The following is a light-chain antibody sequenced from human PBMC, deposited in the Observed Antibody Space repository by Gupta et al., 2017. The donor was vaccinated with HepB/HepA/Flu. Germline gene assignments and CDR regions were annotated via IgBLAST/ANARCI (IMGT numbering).Light chain of an antibody. V-gene: IGKV1-12*01. J-gene: IGKJ4*01. CDR3: QQASNFPLT. Sequence: DIQMTQSPSSVSASVGDRVSLTCRASQDIGTWLAWYQQKPGKALKLLIYTASTLQSGVPSMFSGSGSGTDFTLTISSLQPEDFATYYCQQASNFPLTFGGGTRVQI. CDR2: TAS. CDR1: QDIGTW.